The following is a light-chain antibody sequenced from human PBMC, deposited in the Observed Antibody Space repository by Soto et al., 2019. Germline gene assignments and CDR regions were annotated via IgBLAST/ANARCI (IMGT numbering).Light chain of an antibody. CDR1: QSIGNY. Sequence: DIQMTQSPSSLSASVGDRVTITCRASQSIGNYLNWYQHKPGKAPNLLIYAASSLQSGVPSRFSGSGSGTDFTLTINSLQPEDFATYYCQQSHSSPYTFGQGTKVDIK. V-gene: IGKV1-39*01. CDR2: AAS. J-gene: IGKJ2*01. CDR3: QQSHSSPYT.